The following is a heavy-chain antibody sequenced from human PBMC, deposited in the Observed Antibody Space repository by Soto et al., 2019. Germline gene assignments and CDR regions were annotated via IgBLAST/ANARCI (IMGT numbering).Heavy chain of an antibody. Sequence: PGESLKISCKGSGYSFTSYWIGWVRQMPGKGLEWMGIIYPGDSDTRYSPSFQGQVTISADKSISTAYLQWSSLKASDTAMYYCARRGYYDSSGYFGSAFDIWGQGTMVTVSS. J-gene: IGHJ3*02. D-gene: IGHD3-22*01. V-gene: IGHV5-51*01. CDR2: IYPGDSDT. CDR1: GYSFTSYW. CDR3: ARRGYYDSSGYFGSAFDI.